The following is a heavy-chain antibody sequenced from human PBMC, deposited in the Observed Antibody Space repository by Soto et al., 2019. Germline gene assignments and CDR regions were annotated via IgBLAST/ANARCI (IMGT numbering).Heavy chain of an antibody. CDR2: ISSSGPTI. Sequence: GSLRLSSAASGFTCTACYMSWIRRGPGKGLEWISYISSSGPTIYYADSVKGRFTTSSDNAKNSLYLQMNGMRAEDTAVYYCARAQGHVGGPAPHDYSGRDXWGQLSKVNLS. D-gene: IGHD1-26*01. CDR3: ARAQGHVGGPAPHDYSGRDX. V-gene: IGHV3-11*01. J-gene: IGHJ6*02. CDR1: GFTCTACY.